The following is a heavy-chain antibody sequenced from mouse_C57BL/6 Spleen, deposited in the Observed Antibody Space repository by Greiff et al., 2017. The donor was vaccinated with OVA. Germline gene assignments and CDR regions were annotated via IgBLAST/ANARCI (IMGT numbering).Heavy chain of an antibody. CDR1: GYSITSGYY. J-gene: IGHJ3*01. V-gene: IGHV3-6*01. D-gene: IGHD1-1*01. Sequence: VQLQQSGPGLVKPSQSLSLTCSVTGYSITSGYYWNWIRQFPGNKLEWMGYISYDGSNNYNPSLKNRISITRDTSKNQFFLKLNSVTTEDTATYHCARDSSYVWFAYWGQGTLVTVSA. CDR2: ISYDGSN. CDR3: ARDSSYVWFAY.